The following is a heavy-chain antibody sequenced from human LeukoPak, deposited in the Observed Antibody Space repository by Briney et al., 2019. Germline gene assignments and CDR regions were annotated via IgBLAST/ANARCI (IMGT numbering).Heavy chain of an antibody. V-gene: IGHV3-7*02. CDR1: GFTFSSYW. D-gene: IGHD6-13*01. Sequence: PGGSLRLSCAASGFTFSSYWMSWVRQAPGKGLEWVANIKQDGSQKFYVDSVKGRFTISRDNAKNSLYLEVNSLRAEDTAVYYCASLDSSSWYNFWGQGTLVTVSS. CDR3: ASLDSSSWYNF. CDR2: IKQDGSQK. J-gene: IGHJ4*02.